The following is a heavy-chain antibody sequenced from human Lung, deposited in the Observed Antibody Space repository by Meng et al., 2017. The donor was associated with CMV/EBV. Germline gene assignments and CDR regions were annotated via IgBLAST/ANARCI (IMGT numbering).Heavy chain of an antibody. CDR3: TKGYSGKDIYAFDV. Sequence: PCPGSGFIFSDHYIDWVRQAPGKGLEWVGRVGNKASRYTTEYAASVKGRFTLSRGDSENSLYLQMISLKNEDTAIYYCTKGYSGKDIYAFDVGGPGTXVTVSS. D-gene: IGHD5-12*01. CDR2: VGNKASRYTT. V-gene: IGHV3-72*01. CDR1: GFIFSDHY. J-gene: IGHJ3*01.